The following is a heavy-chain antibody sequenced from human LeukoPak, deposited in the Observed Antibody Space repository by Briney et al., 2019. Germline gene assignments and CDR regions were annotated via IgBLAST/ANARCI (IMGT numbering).Heavy chain of an antibody. V-gene: IGHV1-46*01. CDR3: ARDQEGFDY. CDR2: IYPRDGST. Sequence: GASVKVSCKASGYTFTYNYLHWVRRAPGQGLEWMGMIYPRDGSTSYAQNFQGRVTVTRDTSTTTVHMELRGLRSEDTAVYYCARDQEGFDYWGQGTVVTVSS. CDR1: GYTFTYNY. J-gene: IGHJ4*02.